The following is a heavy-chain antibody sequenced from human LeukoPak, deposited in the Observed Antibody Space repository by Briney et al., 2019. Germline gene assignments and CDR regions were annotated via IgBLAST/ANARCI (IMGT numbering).Heavy chain of an antibody. D-gene: IGHD2-2*01. J-gene: IGHJ4*02. CDR2: ISSSSSYI. CDR1: GFTFSSYS. CDR3: ARDCSSTSCPELDY. Sequence: GGSLRLSCAASGFTFSSYSMNWARQAPGKGLEWVSSISSSSSYIYYADSVKGRFTISRDNAKNSLYLQMNSLRAEDTAVYYCARDCSSTSCPELDYWGQGTLVTVSS. V-gene: IGHV3-21*01.